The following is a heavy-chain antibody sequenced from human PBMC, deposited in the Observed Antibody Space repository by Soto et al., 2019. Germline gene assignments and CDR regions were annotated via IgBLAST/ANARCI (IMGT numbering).Heavy chain of an antibody. CDR1: GYTFTNYA. D-gene: IGHD2-2*01. V-gene: IGHV1-3*01. J-gene: IGHJ3*02. CDR3: ARAGFCSTTSCSDAFDI. CDR2: INAGNGNT. Sequence: QVQLVQSGAEVKKPGASVKVSCKASGYTFTNYAMHWVRQAPGQRPEWMGWINAGNGNTKFSQRFQGRVTITRDTSANIAYMDLSILTSEDTAVYYCARAGFCSTTSCSDAFDIWGQGTMVTVSS.